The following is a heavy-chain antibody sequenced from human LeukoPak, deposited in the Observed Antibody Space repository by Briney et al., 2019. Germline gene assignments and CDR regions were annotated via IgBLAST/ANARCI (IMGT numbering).Heavy chain of an antibody. V-gene: IGHV3-48*02. CDR3: SRRFDC. J-gene: IGHJ4*02. CDR1: GFTFSDYS. Sequence: TGGSLRLSCAASGFTFSDYSMNWVRQAPGKGLEWVSYIDGSGDTIYYADSVKGRFTISRDNAKNSLDLQMNSLRDKDTAVYYCSRRFDCWGQGTLVTVSS. CDR2: IDGSGDTI.